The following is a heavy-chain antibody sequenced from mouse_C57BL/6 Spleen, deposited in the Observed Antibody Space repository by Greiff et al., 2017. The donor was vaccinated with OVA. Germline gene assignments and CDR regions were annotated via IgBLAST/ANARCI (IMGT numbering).Heavy chain of an antibody. Sequence: VKLVESGPELVKPGASVKISCKASGYAFSSSWMNWVKQRPGKGLEWIGRIYPGDGDTNYNGKFKGKATLTADKSSSTAYMQLSSLTSEDSAVYFCARKGTTVVFDYWGQGTTLTVSS. J-gene: IGHJ2*01. D-gene: IGHD1-1*01. CDR1: GYAFSSSW. CDR3: ARKGTTVVFDY. V-gene: IGHV1-82*01. CDR2: IYPGDGDT.